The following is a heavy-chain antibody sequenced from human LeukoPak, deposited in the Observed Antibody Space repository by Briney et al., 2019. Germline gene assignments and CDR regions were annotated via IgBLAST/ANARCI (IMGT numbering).Heavy chain of an antibody. D-gene: IGHD6-19*01. J-gene: IGHJ4*02. V-gene: IGHV1-69*06. CDR2: IIPIFGTA. CDR1: GGTFSSYA. CDR3: ARLSIAVAGTEDY. Sequence: SVKVSCKASGGTFSSYAISWVRQAPGQGLEWMGAIIPIFGTANYAQEFQGRVTITADKSTSTAYMELSSLRSEDTAVYYCARLSIAVAGTEDYWGQGTLVTVSS.